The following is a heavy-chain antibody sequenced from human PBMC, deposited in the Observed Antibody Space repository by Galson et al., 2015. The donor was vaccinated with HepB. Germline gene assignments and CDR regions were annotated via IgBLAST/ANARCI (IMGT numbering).Heavy chain of an antibody. V-gene: IGHV1-8*01. J-gene: IGHJ6*03. D-gene: IGHD3-10*01. CDR3: AKAYYQDNYYYYYMDV. CDR2: MNPNSGNT. Sequence: SVKVSCKASGYTFTSYDINWVRQATGQGLEWMGWMNPNSGNTGYAQKFQGRVTMTRNTSISTAYMELSSLRSEDTAVYYCAKAYYQDNYYYYYMDVWGKGTTVTVSS. CDR1: GYTFTSYD.